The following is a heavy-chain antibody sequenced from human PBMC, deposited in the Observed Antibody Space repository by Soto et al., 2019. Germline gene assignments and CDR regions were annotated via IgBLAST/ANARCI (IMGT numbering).Heavy chain of an antibody. CDR1: GGSISSHY. CDR3: ARQSCSSTSCYSWVSWFDP. J-gene: IGHJ5*02. Sequence: QVQLQESGPGLVKPSETLSLTCTVSGGSISSHYWSWIRQPPGKGLEWVGHIYYSGSTNYNPSLKSRVTISVDTSKNQFSLKLSSVTAADTAVYYCARQSCSSTSCYSWVSWFDPWGQGTLVTVSS. CDR2: IYYSGST. V-gene: IGHV4-59*08. D-gene: IGHD2-2*01.